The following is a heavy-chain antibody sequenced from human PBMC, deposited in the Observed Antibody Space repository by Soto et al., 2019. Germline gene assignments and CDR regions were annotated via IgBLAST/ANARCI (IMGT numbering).Heavy chain of an antibody. CDR2: INPNSGGT. V-gene: IGHV1-2*02. CDR3: ALRRCSSTSCYTYDGYGMDV. D-gene: IGHD2-2*02. J-gene: IGHJ6*02. CDR1: GYTFTGYY. Sequence: QVQLVQSGAEVKKPGASVKVSCKASGYTFTGYYMHWVRQAPGQGLEWMGWINPNSGGTNYAQKFQGRVTMPRDTSISTAYMELSRLRSDDTAVYYCALRRCSSTSCYTYDGYGMDVWGQGTTVTVSS.